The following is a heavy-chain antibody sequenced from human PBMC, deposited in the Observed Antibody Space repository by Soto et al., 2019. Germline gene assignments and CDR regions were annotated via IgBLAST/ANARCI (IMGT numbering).Heavy chain of an antibody. J-gene: IGHJ4*02. CDR2: ISWDGGST. Sequence: GGSLRLSCAASGFTFDDYTMHWVRQAPGKGLEWVSLISWDGGSTYYADSVKGRFTISRDNSKNSLYLQMNSLRTEDTALYYCAKDIRYYDSSGFDYWGQGTLVTVSS. CDR1: GFTFDDYT. D-gene: IGHD3-22*01. CDR3: AKDIRYYDSSGFDY. V-gene: IGHV3-43*01.